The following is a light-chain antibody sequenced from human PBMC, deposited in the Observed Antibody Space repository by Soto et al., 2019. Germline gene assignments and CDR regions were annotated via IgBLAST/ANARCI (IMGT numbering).Light chain of an antibody. Sequence: DIQMTQSPFTLSASVGDRVTITCRASQSIATWLAWLQQKPGKAPKLLMYDASKLESGVPTRFSGSGSETEFTLTISSLQPDDIATYYCQQYYLYATFGQGTKVEMK. CDR1: QSIATW. J-gene: IGKJ1*01. CDR2: DAS. CDR3: QQYYLYAT. V-gene: IGKV1-5*01.